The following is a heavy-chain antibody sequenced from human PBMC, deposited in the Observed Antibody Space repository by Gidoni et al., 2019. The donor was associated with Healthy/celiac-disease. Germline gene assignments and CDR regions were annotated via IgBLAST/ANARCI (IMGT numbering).Heavy chain of an antibody. D-gene: IGHD3-3*01. V-gene: IGHV3-11*01. J-gene: IGHJ6*03. CDR2: ISSSGSTI. Sequence: QVQLVESGGGLVKPGGSLRLSCAASGFTFSDYYMSWIRQAPGKGREWVSYISSSGSTIYYADSVKGRFTISRDNAKNSLYLQMNSLRAEDTAVYYCARDTTYYDFWSGSFSGYYYMGVWGKGTTVTVSS. CDR3: ARDTTYYDFWSGSFSGYYYMGV. CDR1: GFTFSDYY.